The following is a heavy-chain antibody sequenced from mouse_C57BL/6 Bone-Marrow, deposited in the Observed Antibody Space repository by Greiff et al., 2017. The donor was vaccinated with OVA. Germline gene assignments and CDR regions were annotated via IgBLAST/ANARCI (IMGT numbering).Heavy chain of an antibody. CDR2: INPYNGGP. V-gene: IGHV1-19*01. CDR3: ARWLLKFAY. Sequence: EVQLQQSGPVLVKPGASVKMSCKASGYTFTDYYMNWVKQSHGKSLEWIGVINPYNGGPSYNQKFKGKATLTFDKASSTAYMERNSLTSEDSAVYYCARWLLKFAYWGQGTLGTVSA. D-gene: IGHD2-3*01. CDR1: GYTFTDYY. J-gene: IGHJ3*01.